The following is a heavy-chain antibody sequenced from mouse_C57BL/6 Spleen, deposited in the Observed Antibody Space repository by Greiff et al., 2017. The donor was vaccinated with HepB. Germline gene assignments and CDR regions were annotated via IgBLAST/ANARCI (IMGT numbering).Heavy chain of an antibody. CDR2: INPGSGGT. D-gene: IGHD3-2*02. J-gene: IGHJ4*01. CDR3: ARSKTAQAAYYAMDY. CDR1: GYAFTNYL. V-gene: IGHV1-54*01. Sequence: QLQQSGAELVRPGTSVKVSCKASGYAFTNYLIEWVKQRPGQGLEWIGVINPGSGGTNYNEKFKGKATLTADKSSSTAYMQLSSLTSEDSAVYFCARSKTAQAAYYAMDYWGQGTSVTVSS.